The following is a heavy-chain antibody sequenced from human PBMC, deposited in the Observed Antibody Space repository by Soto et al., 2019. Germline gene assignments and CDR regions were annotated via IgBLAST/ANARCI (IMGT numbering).Heavy chain of an antibody. V-gene: IGHV4-59*01. D-gene: IGHD4-17*01. CDR3: ARDGGTTVTK. J-gene: IGHJ4*02. Sequence: QVQLQESGPGLVKPSETLSLTCTVSGGSISNYYWTWIRQPPGKGLEWIGYIYYSGSTNYNPSLKSRVTISVDTSKNQFSLKLSSVTAADTAVYYCARDGGTTVTKWGQGTLLTVSS. CDR1: GGSISNYY. CDR2: IYYSGST.